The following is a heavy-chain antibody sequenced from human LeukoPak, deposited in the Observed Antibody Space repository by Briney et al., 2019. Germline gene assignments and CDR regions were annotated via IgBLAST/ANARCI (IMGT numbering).Heavy chain of an antibody. Sequence: GESLQISCKGSGYPFFTYWIGWVRQLPGKGLEWMGIIYPGDSDTTYSPSFQGQVTISADESITTAYLQWSTLKASDTAMYYCARIRLVAASLEAFEIWGQGTMVTVSS. D-gene: IGHD2-15*01. CDR1: GYPFFTYW. CDR2: IYPGDSDT. CDR3: ARIRLVAASLEAFEI. J-gene: IGHJ3*02. V-gene: IGHV5-51*01.